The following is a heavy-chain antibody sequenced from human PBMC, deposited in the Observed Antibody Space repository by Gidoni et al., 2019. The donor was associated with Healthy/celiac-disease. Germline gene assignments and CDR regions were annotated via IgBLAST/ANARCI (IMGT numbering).Heavy chain of an antibody. CDR3: ARDGDSSGWYGVFDY. D-gene: IGHD6-19*01. V-gene: IGHV3-7*01. CDR1: GFTFSGYW. J-gene: IGHJ4*02. Sequence: EVQLVESGGGLVQPGGSLGRSCSACGFTFSGYWMSWVRQAPGKGLGWVANINQDGSEKYYVDSVKGRFTISRDNAKNSLYLQMNSLRAEDTAVYYCARDGDSSGWYGVFDYWGQGTLVTVSS. CDR2: INQDGSEK.